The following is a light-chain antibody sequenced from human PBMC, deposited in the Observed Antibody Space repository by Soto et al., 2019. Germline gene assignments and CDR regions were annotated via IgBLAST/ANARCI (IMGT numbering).Light chain of an antibody. CDR1: QDITSA. J-gene: IGKJ4*01. CDR2: DAS. Sequence: AIQLAQSPSSLSASVGDRVTIACRASQDITSALAWYQQSPGKPPNLLIYDASTLESGVPSRFSGSGSGTDFTLTISGLQPEDFATYHCQQDRYYPTFGGGTKVEIK. CDR3: QQDRYYPT. V-gene: IGKV1D-13*01.